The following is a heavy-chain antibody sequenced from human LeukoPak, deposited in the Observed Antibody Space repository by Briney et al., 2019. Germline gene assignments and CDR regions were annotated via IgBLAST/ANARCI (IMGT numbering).Heavy chain of an antibody. CDR2: ISAYDGET. CDR3: ARKACGGGCYFDY. D-gene: IGHD2-21*02. CDR1: GYSFTSYG. V-gene: IGHV1-18*01. Sequence: SVKVSCKASGYSFTSYGISWVREAPGRGLEWVGYISAYDGETRYAQKFQGRVTMTRDMSTSTVYMELSSLRSEDTAVYYCARKACGGGCYFDYWGQGTLVTVSS. J-gene: IGHJ4*02.